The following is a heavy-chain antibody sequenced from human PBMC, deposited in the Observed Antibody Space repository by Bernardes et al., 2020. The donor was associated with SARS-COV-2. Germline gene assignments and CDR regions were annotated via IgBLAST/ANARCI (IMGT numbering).Heavy chain of an antibody. CDR2: LYSGGST. D-gene: IGHD3-10*01. CDR3: ARDFGEFYFDY. V-gene: IGHV3-66*01. Sequence: GGSLRLSCAASGFTVSSNYMSWVRQAPGKGLEWVSVLYSGGSTYYADSVKGRFTISRDNSKNTLYLQMNSLRAEDTAVYYCARDFGEFYFDYWGQGTLVTVSS. CDR1: GFTVSSNY. J-gene: IGHJ4*02.